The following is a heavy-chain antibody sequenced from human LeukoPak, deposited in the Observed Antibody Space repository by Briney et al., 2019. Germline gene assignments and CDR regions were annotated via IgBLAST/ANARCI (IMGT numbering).Heavy chain of an antibody. Sequence: GGSLRLSCAASGFTFSSYEMNWVRQAPGKGLEWVSYISSSGSTRYYADSVKGRFTISRDDDKNSLYLQMNSLRAEDTAVYYCTRNGFSSGLDYWGQGTLVTVSS. J-gene: IGHJ4*02. CDR1: GFTFSSYE. D-gene: IGHD6-19*01. CDR3: TRNGFSSGLDY. CDR2: ISSSGSTR. V-gene: IGHV3-48*03.